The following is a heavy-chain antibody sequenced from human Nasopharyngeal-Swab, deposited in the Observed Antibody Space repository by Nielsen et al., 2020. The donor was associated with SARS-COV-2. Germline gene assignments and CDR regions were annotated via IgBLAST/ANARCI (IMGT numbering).Heavy chain of an antibody. CDR1: GGSISSGTYY. J-gene: IGHJ4*02. V-gene: IGHV4-61*02. Sequence: SETLSLTCTVSGGSISSGTYYWSWIRQPAGKGLEWIGRIYSSGNSNYNPSLKSRVTISVDTSKNQFSLRLSSVTAADTAVYYRARDRSRGWYNSFDHWGQGTLVTVSS. D-gene: IGHD6-19*01. CDR2: IYSSGNS. CDR3: ARDRSRGWYNSFDH.